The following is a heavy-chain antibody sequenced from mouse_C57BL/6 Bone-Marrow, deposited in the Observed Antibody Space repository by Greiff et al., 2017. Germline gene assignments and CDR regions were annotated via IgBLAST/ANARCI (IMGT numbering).Heavy chain of an antibody. D-gene: IGHD4-1*01. CDR3: ALGPFYFDY. J-gene: IGHJ2*01. Sequence: QVQLQQSGAELVKPGASVKLSCKASGCTFTSYWMQWVKQRPGQGLEWIGEIDPSDSYTNYNQKFKGKATLPVETSSSTAYMQLSSLTSEDSAVYYCALGPFYFDYWGQGTTLTVSS. CDR1: GCTFTSYW. CDR2: IDPSDSYT. V-gene: IGHV1-50*01.